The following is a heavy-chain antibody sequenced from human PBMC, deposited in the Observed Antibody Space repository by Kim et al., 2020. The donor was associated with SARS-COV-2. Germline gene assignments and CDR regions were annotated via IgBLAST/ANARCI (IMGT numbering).Heavy chain of an antibody. CDR3: ARQPTAFGVIMDSGRFFDS. CDR1: GFSFSTNA. D-gene: IGHD3-3*01. CDR2: ISGSGGRT. V-gene: IGHV3-23*01. Sequence: GGSLRLSCAASGFSFSTNALSWVRQAPRRGLEWVSAISGSGGRTFYADSVKGRFTISRDSSQNTVFLQMNSLTVDDTALYYCARQPTAFGVIMDSGRFFDSWGQGTLVTVSS. J-gene: IGHJ4*02.